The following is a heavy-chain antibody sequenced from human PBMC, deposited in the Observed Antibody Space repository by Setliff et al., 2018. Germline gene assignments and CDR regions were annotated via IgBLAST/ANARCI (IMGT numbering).Heavy chain of an antibody. CDR2: IIPIFGTA. CDR1: GDTFSSYA. D-gene: IGHD4-4*01. Sequence: GASVKVSCKASGDTFSSYAINWVRQAPGQGLEWMGGIIPIFGTANYAQKFQGRLTITTVGPTSTAYMELSSLRSEDTAVYYWARADYIRYFYMDAWGKGTTVTVSS. CDR3: ARADYIRYFYMDA. J-gene: IGHJ6*03. V-gene: IGHV1-69*05.